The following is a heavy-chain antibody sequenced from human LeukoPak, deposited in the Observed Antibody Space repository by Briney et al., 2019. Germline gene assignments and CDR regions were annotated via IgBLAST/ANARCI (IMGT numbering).Heavy chain of an antibody. D-gene: IGHD3-22*01. V-gene: IGHV3-11*04. J-gene: IGHJ4*02. Sequence: GGSLRLSCAASVCTFSDYYMSWIRQAPGKGLEWVSYISSSGSTIYYADSVKGRFTISRYNARNSLYLQMNSLRAEDTAVYYCGSARRRGYFPLKYFDDWGQGTLVTVSS. CDR1: VCTFSDYY. CDR3: GSARRRGYFPLKYFDD. CDR2: ISSSGSTI.